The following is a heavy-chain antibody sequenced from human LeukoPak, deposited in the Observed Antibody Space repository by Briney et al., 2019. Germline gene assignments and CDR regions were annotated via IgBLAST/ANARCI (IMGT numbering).Heavy chain of an antibody. Sequence: GALRLSCAASGFPFRRYSMNWVRQAPGKGLEGVSSIYSRSSYIYYADSVKGRFHNSRDNAKNSLYLQINRPGAEDTAVDYCARDRSPPRVRGEKGAFDIWGQGTMVTVSS. CDR1: GFPFRRYS. CDR2: IYSRSSYI. D-gene: IGHD3-10*01. J-gene: IGHJ3*02. CDR3: ARDRSPPRVRGEKGAFDI. V-gene: IGHV3-21*01.